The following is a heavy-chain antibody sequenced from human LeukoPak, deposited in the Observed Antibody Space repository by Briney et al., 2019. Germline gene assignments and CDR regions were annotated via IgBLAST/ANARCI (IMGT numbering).Heavy chain of an antibody. V-gene: IGHV3-30*02. Sequence: GGSLRLSCAASGFTFSSYGMHWARQAPGKGLEWVAFIRYDGSNKYYADSVKGRFTISRDNSKNTLYLQMNSLRAEDTAVYYCANDYDSSGYRSNWFDPWGQGTLVTVSS. CDR2: IRYDGSNK. CDR1: GFTFSSYG. J-gene: IGHJ5*02. D-gene: IGHD3-22*01. CDR3: ANDYDSSGYRSNWFDP.